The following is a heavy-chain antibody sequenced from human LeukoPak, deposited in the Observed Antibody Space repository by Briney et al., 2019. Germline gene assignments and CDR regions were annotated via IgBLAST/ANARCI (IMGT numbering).Heavy chain of an antibody. CDR1: GYSFTTYW. V-gene: IGHV5-51*01. Sequence: GESLKISCKGSGYSFTTYWIAWVRQMPGKGLEWMGIVYPGDSETRYSPSFQGQVTISADKSISTAYLQWGSLKASDTAMYYCTRSPRDGYHDVFGIWGQGTMVTVSS. J-gene: IGHJ3*02. CDR3: TRSPRDGYHDVFGI. CDR2: VYPGDSET. D-gene: IGHD5-24*01.